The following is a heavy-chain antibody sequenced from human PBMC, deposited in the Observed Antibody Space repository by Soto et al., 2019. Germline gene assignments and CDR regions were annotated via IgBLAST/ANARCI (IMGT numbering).Heavy chain of an antibody. Sequence: QVQLVQSGAEVKKPGSSVKVSCKASGGTFSSYAISWVRQAPGQGLEWMGGLIPIFGTANYAQKFQGRVTITADESTSTAYMELSSLRSEDTAVYYCARDRDPYDSSGYYYFPDWGQGTLVTVSS. CDR3: ARDRDPYDSSGYYYFPD. D-gene: IGHD3-22*01. CDR1: GGTFSSYA. V-gene: IGHV1-69*01. CDR2: LIPIFGTA. J-gene: IGHJ4*02.